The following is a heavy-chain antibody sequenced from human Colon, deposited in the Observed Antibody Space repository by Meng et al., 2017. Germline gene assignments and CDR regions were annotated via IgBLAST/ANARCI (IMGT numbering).Heavy chain of an antibody. V-gene: IGHV4-39*01. D-gene: IGHD6-19*01. CDR3: VRSSGWVKTGFDP. CDR1: GGSISTSGYY. J-gene: IGHJ5*02. CDR2: IGHSGFT. Sequence: QPQLQESGPGLVKPSDALSLPCSVSGGSISTSGYYWGWVRQPPGKGLEWIGSIGHSGFTYYTPSLKSRVTVSIDTSRNQFSLWLTSVTAADTAVYYCVRSSGWVKTGFDPWGQGTLVTVSS.